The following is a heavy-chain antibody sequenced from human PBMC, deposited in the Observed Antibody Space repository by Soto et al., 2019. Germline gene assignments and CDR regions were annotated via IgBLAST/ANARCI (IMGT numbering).Heavy chain of an antibody. D-gene: IGHD1-26*01. J-gene: IGHJ6*01. CDR2: INVILATV. CDR3: AWTRRVGYYYYHDIMYV. CDR1: GGTFSSNA. V-gene: IGHV1-69*13. Sequence: VASVKVSCKASGGTFSSNAICSVRPAPGQGPEWKGVINVILATVNIAQKFWGRVTIAADESTSTSYMEVSSWGSEDTALYDCAWTRRVGYYYYHDIMYVWAQGTTVTVSS.